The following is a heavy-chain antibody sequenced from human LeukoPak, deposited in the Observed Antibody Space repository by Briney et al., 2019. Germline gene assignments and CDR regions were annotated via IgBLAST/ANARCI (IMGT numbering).Heavy chain of an antibody. J-gene: IGHJ3*02. CDR3: ARDYYYDSSGYYIPVAFDI. D-gene: IGHD3-22*01. CDR1: GFTFSSYW. CDR2: ISGSGGST. Sequence: PGGSLRLSCAASGFTFSSYWMSWVRQAPGKGLEWVSAISGSGGSTYYADSVKGRFTISRDNSKNTLYLQMNSLRAEDTAVYYCARDYYYDSSGYYIPVAFDIWGQGTMVTVSS. V-gene: IGHV3-23*01.